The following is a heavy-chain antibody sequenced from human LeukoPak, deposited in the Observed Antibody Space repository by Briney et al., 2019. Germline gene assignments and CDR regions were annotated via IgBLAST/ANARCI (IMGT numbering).Heavy chain of an antibody. Sequence: PGGSLRLSCAASGFTFNTYGMHWVRQAPGKGLEWVAVIWYDGSNENYADSVKGRFTISRDNSKNTLYLQMNSLRAEDTAVYYCARAGGYYSYYYGMDVWGQGTTVTVSS. V-gene: IGHV3-33*01. CDR1: GFTFNTYG. CDR2: IWYDGSNE. J-gene: IGHJ6*02. D-gene: IGHD3-10*01. CDR3: ARAGGYYSYYYGMDV.